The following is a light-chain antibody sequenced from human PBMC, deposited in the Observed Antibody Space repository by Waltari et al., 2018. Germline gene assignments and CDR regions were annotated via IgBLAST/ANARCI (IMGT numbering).Light chain of an antibody. CDR2: SNN. CDR1: SSNIGSNI. J-gene: IGLJ2*01. CDR3: AACDDSLNGPV. V-gene: IGLV1-44*01. Sequence: QSVLTQPPSASGTPGQRVTISCSGSSSNIGSNIVNWYHPLPGTAPKLLIYSNNQRPSGVPDRFSGSKSGTSASLAISGLQSEDEADYYCAACDDSLNGPVFGGGTKLTVL.